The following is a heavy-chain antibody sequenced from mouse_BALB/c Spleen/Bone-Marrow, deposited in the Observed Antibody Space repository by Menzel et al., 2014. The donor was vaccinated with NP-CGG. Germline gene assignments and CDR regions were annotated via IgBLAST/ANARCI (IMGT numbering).Heavy chain of an antibody. J-gene: IGHJ2*01. V-gene: IGHV1-18*01. CDR2: INPNNGGT. D-gene: IGHD1-2*01. Sequence: EVQLPQSGPEMVKPGASVKISCKTSGYTFTEYTMHWMKQSHGKGLEWIGGINPNNGGTSYNQKCKGKATLTVDKSSSTAYMELRSLTSEDSAVYYCARKPYGYQYYFDYWGQGTTLTVSS. CDR3: ARKPYGYQYYFDY. CDR1: GYTFTEYT.